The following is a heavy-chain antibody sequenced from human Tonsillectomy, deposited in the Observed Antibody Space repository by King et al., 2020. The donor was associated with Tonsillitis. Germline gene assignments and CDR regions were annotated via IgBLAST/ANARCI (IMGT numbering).Heavy chain of an antibody. Sequence: VQLVESGGGLIQPGGSLRLSCAASWFTVSSNYMSWVRQAPGKGLEWVSVIYSGGSTYYADSVKGRFTISRDNSKKTLYLQMNSLRAEDTAVYYCARDRGLSLYYYYGMDVWGQGTTVTVSS. CDR2: IYSGGST. CDR3: ARDRGLSLYYYYGMDV. V-gene: IGHV3-53*01. D-gene: IGHD3-10*01. J-gene: IGHJ6*02. CDR1: WFTVSSNY.